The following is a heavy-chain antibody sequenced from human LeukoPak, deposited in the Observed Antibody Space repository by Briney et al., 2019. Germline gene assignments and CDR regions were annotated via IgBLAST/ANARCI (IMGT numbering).Heavy chain of an antibody. CDR1: GFSFITYS. V-gene: IGHV3-48*04. CDR3: ARDGAYSGSYRAAFDI. D-gene: IGHD1-26*01. J-gene: IGHJ3*02. CDR2: ISSGSTTI. Sequence: GGSLRLSCAASGFSFITYSMNWVRQAPGKGLEWVSYISSGSTTIYYADSVKGRFTISRDNAKNSLYLQMNSLRAEDTAVYYCARDGAYSGSYRAAFDIWGQGTMVTVSS.